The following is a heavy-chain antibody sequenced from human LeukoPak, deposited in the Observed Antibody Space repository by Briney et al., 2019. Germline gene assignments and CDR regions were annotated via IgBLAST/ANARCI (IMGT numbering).Heavy chain of an antibody. CDR1: GGSISSGGYS. CDR3: ASIAAAGIFIDY. Sequence: SETLSLTCAVSGGSISSGGYSWSWIRQPPGKGLEWIGYIYHSGSTYYNPSLKSRVTISVDRSKNQFSLKLSSVTAADTAVYYCASIAAAGIFIDYWGQGTLVTVSS. CDR2: IYHSGST. D-gene: IGHD6-13*01. V-gene: IGHV4-30-2*01. J-gene: IGHJ4*02.